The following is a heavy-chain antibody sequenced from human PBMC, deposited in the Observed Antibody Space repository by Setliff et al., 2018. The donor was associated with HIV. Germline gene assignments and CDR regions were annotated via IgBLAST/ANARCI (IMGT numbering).Heavy chain of an antibody. CDR2: IYSGGST. J-gene: IGHJ6*04. D-gene: IGHD2-8*01. CDR1: GGSIGGYY. CDR3: ARDQRYCTNALCPEALDV. V-gene: IGHV4-4*08. Sequence: SETLSLTCTVSGGSIGGYYWSWIRQPPGTGLEWLGCIYSGGSTNYNPSLESRVTISLDTSKNQFSLRLTSVTAADTAVYYCARDQRYCTNALCPEALDVWGKGTTVTVSS.